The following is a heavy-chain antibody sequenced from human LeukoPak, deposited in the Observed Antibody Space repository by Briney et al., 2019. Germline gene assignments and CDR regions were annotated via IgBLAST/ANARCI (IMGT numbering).Heavy chain of an antibody. D-gene: IGHD1-26*01. CDR3: TTVGELGGAFAI. V-gene: IGHV3-15*01. CDR1: GFTFSSYA. J-gene: IGHJ3*02. CDR2: IKRKTSGGAI. Sequence: GGSLRLSCAASGFTFSSYAMSWVRQAPGKGLEWVGRIKRKTSGGAIEYAAPVKGRFSISRDDSKNTLNLQMNSLKTEDTAVYYCTTVGELGGAFAIWGQGTMVTVSS.